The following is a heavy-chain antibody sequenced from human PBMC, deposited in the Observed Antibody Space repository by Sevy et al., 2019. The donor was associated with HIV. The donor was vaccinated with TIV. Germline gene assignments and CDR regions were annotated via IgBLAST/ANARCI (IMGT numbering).Heavy chain of an antibody. D-gene: IGHD3-3*01. Sequence: GGSLRLSCASSGFTFSSYWMSWVRQAPGKGLEWVANIKKDGSEKYYVDSVKGRFTISRDNAKNSLYLQMNSLRAEATVLYYCARDRLYYDFWSGYLFDYWGQGTLVTVSS. CDR2: IKKDGSEK. J-gene: IGHJ4*02. CDR1: GFTFSSYW. CDR3: ARDRLYYDFWSGYLFDY. V-gene: IGHV3-7*01.